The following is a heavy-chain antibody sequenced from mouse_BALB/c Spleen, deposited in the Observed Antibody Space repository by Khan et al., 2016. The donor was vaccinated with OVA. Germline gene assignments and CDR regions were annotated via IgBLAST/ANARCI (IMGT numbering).Heavy chain of an antibody. V-gene: IGHV2-9*02. CDR1: GFSLTSYG. CDR2: MWAGGST. J-gene: IGHJ3*01. CDR3: ARPYYGSAWFAY. Sequence: QVQLKESGSGLVAPSQSLSIICTVSGFSLTSYGVHWVRQPPGKGLEWLGVMWAGGSTNYNSALMSRLSISIDNSKSQVFLKMNSLQTDDTAMYYCARPYYGSAWFAYWGQGTLVTVSA. D-gene: IGHD1-1*01.